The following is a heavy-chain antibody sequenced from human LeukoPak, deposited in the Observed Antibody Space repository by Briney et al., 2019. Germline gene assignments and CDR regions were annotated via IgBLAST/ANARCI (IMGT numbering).Heavy chain of an antibody. V-gene: IGHV6-1*01. Sequence: SQTLSLTCAISGDSVSSNSAAWNWIRQSPSSGLEWLGRTYYRSKWYNDYAVSVKSRITINPDTSKNQFSLQLNSVTPEDTAAYYCARSDSSISLNWFDPWGQGTLVTVSS. CDR3: ARSDSSISLNWFDP. J-gene: IGHJ5*02. D-gene: IGHD6-13*01. CDR1: GDSVSSNSAA. CDR2: TYYRSKWYN.